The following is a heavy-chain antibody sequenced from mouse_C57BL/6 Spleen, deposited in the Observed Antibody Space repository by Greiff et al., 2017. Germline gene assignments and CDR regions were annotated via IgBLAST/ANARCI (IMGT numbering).Heavy chain of an antibody. CDR1: GFTFSSYA. D-gene: IGHD1-1*01. Sequence: EVMLVESGGGLVKPGGSLKLSCAASGFTFSSYAMSWVRQTPEKRLEWVATISDGGSYTYYPDNVKGRFTISRDNAKNNLYLQMSHLKSEDTAMYYCARGGGITTVVATADFDYWGQGTTLTVSS. CDR3: ARGGGITTVVATADFDY. J-gene: IGHJ2*01. V-gene: IGHV5-4*03. CDR2: ISDGGSYT.